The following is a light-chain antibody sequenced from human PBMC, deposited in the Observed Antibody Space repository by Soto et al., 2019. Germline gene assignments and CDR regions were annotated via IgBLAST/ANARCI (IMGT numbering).Light chain of an antibody. J-gene: IGLJ2*01. CDR2: DVS. CDR3: SSFTITSTPV. V-gene: IGLV2-14*03. Sequence: QSALSQPASVSGSPGQSITISCTGTSSDVGGYNYVSWYQQHPGKAPKLIIYDVSDRPSGVSNRFSGSKSGITASLTISVLQAEDEADYYCSSFTITSTPVFGGGTKVTVL. CDR1: SSDVGGYNY.